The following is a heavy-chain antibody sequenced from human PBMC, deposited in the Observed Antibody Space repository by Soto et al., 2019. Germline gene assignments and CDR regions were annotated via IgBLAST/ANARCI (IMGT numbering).Heavy chain of an antibody. Sequence: SETLSLTCTVSGGSISNSYWSWIRQSPEKGLEWIGYIYYSGSTYYNPSLKSRVTISVDTSKNQFSLKLSSVTAADTAVYYCARGFTLVWYVIHPDQYAFWARGTLDPGSA. CDR1: GGSISNSY. CDR2: IYYSGST. CDR3: ARGFTLVWYVIHPDQYAF. V-gene: IGHV4-59*12. D-gene: IGHD3-10*01. J-gene: IGHJ1*01.